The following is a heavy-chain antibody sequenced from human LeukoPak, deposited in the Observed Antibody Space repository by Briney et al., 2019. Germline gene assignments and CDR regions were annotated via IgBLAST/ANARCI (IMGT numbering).Heavy chain of an antibody. CDR2: IYYSGST. D-gene: IGHD1-1*01. CDR3: ARLHRQYNKTWNDFFCDY. CDR1: GGSISSYY. V-gene: IGHV4-59*08. J-gene: IGHJ4*02. Sequence: SETLSLTCTVSGGSISSYYWSWIRQPPGKGLEWIGYIYYSGSTNYNPSLKSRVTISVDTSKNQFSLKLSSVTAADTAVYYCARLHRQYNKTWNDFFCDYWGQGTLVTVSS.